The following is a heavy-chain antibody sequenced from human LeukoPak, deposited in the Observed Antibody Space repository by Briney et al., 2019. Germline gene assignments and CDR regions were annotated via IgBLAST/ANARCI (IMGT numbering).Heavy chain of an antibody. CDR3: ARHVAVAGNDAFDI. J-gene: IGHJ3*02. CDR2: IYYSGST. D-gene: IGHD6-19*01. V-gene: IGHV4-39*01. Sequence: SETPSLTCTVSGGSISSSSYYWGWIRQPPGKGLEWIGSIYYSGSTYYNPSLKSRVTISVDTSKNQFSLKLSSVTAADTAVYYCARHVAVAGNDAFDIWGQGTMVTVSS. CDR1: GGSISSSSYY.